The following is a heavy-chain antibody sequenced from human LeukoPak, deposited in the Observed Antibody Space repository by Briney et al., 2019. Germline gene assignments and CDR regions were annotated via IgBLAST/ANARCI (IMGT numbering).Heavy chain of an antibody. CDR1: GFTFSSYS. CDR2: ISSSSSYI. J-gene: IGHJ5*02. Sequence: GGSLRLSCAASGFTFSSYSMNWVRQAPGKGLEWVSSISSSSSYIYYADSVKGRFTISRDNAKNSLYLQMNSLRVEDTAVYYCARDAGGRTQREGWFDPWGQGTLVTVSS. V-gene: IGHV3-21*01. CDR3: ARDAGGRTQREGWFDP. D-gene: IGHD1-26*01.